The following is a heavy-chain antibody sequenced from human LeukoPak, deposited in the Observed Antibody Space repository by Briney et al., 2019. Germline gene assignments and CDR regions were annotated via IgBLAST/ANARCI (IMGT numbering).Heavy chain of an antibody. Sequence: SEPLSLTCTVSGASISNYYWSWIRQSPGKELEWIGYMYNRGSTIYNPSLKSRVTISTDTSKNQFSLRLTSVTAADTAVYYCARAEKAVTGTLDSWGQGTLITVSS. CDR2: MYNRGST. CDR3: ARAEKAVTGTLDS. CDR1: GASISNYY. V-gene: IGHV4-59*01. D-gene: IGHD6-19*01. J-gene: IGHJ4*02.